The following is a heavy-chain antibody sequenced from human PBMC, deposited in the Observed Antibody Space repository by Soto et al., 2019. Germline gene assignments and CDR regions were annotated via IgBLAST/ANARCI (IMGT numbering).Heavy chain of an antibody. CDR1: GGSISSSSYY. D-gene: IGHD1-1*01. Sequence: TSETLSLTCTVSGGSISSSSYYWGWIRQPPGKGLEWIGSIYYSGSTYYNPSLKSRVTISVDTSKNQFSLKLSSVTAADTAVYYCARDKAHHWNDKAFDIWGQGTMVTVSS. CDR3: ARDKAHHWNDKAFDI. V-gene: IGHV4-39*02. CDR2: IYYSGST. J-gene: IGHJ3*02.